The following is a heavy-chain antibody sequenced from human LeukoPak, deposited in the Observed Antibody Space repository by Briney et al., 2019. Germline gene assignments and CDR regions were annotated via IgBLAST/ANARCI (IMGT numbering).Heavy chain of an antibody. CDR1: GYTFTSYD. Sequence: ASVKVSCKASGYTFTSYDINWVRQAPGQGLEWMGWMNPNSGDTGYPQKFQGRVTMTRDTSITTAYMELSSLRSEDTAVYYCARSGFGSGISFDLWGQGTLVTVSS. J-gene: IGHJ5*02. D-gene: IGHD3-10*01. CDR2: MNPNSGDT. V-gene: IGHV1-8*01. CDR3: ARSGFGSGISFDL.